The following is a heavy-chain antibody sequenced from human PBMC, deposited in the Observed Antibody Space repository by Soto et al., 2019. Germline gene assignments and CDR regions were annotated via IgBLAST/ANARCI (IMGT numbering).Heavy chain of an antibody. D-gene: IGHD5-18*01. CDR2: IYNIGGT. Sequence: SETLSLTCTVSGGSINNGYYYWSWIRQSPGKGLEWVGHIYNIGGTYSNPSLESRVTISIDTPNNQFSLKLSSVTAADTAVYYCARGGDRVFRYGHDAFDIWGQGTMVTVSS. CDR1: GGSINNGYYY. J-gene: IGHJ3*02. V-gene: IGHV4-30-4*01. CDR3: ARGGDRVFRYGHDAFDI.